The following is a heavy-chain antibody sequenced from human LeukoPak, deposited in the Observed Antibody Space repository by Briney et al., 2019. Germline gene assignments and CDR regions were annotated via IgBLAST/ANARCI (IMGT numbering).Heavy chain of an antibody. CDR1: GYTFTGYY. Sequence: ASVKVSCKASGYTFTGYYMHWVRQAPGQGLEWMGWINPNSGGTNYAQKFQGRVTMTRDTSISTAYMELSRLRSDDTAVYYCARDHTDSIGIDYWGQGTLVTVSS. J-gene: IGHJ4*02. V-gene: IGHV1-2*02. CDR2: INPNSGGT. D-gene: IGHD1-14*01. CDR3: ARDHTDSIGIDY.